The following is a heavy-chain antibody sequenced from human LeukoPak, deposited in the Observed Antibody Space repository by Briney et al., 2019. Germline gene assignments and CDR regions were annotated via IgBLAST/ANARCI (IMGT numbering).Heavy chain of an antibody. CDR1: GFTFDDYA. J-gene: IGHJ4*02. V-gene: IGHV3-9*01. CDR3: ARPHDFWSGYYGY. CDR2: ISWNSGHI. D-gene: IGHD3-3*01. Sequence: GGSLRLSCAASGFTFDDYAMHWVRQAPGKGLEWVSGISWNSGHIGYADSVKGRFTISRDNAKNSLYLQMNSLRAEDTAVYYCARPHDFWSGYYGYWGQGTLVTVSS.